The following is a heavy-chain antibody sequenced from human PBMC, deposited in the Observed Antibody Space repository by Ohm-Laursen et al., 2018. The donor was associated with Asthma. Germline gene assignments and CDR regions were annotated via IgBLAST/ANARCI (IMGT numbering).Heavy chain of an antibody. V-gene: IGHV1-69-2*01. CDR1: GYTFTDYY. CDR3: ATDIGGSYNWFDP. J-gene: IGHJ5*02. CDR2: VDPEDGET. Sequence: ASVKVSCKVSGYTFTDYYMNWVQQAPGKGLEWMGLVDPEDGETIYAEKFQGRVTITADTSTDTAYMELSSLRSEDTAVYYCATDIGGSYNWFDPWGQGTLVTVSS. D-gene: IGHD2-15*01.